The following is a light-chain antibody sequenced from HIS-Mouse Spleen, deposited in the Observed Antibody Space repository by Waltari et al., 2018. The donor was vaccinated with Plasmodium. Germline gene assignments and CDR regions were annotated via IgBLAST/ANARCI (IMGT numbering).Light chain of an antibody. V-gene: IGLV3-25*03. CDR2: KDS. CDR1: ALPKQY. CDR3: QSADSSGTDVV. Sequence: SYELTQPPSVSVSPGQTARITCSGDALPKQYAYWYQQKPGQAPVLVIYKDSGRPSGIPERFSGASSWTTVTLTISGVQAEDEADHYCQSADSSGTDVVFGGGTKLTVL. J-gene: IGLJ2*01.